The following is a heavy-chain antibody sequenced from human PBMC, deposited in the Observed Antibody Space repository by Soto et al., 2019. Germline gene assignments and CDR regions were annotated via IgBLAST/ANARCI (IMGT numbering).Heavy chain of an antibody. J-gene: IGHJ4*02. CDR3: ARGLDCSGGSCVLDY. Sequence: ASVKVSCKASGGTFSSYTISWVRQAPGQGLEWMGRIIPILGIANYAQKFQGRVTITADKSTSTAYMELSSLRSEDTAVYYCARGLDCSGGSCVLDYWGQGTLVTVSS. V-gene: IGHV1-69*02. CDR2: IIPILGIA. CDR1: GGTFSSYT. D-gene: IGHD2-15*01.